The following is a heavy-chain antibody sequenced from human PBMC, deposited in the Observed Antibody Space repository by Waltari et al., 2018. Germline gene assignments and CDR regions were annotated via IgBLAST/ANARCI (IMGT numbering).Heavy chain of an antibody. CDR3: ARRTVTMIVVVIDYFDY. Sequence: QLQLQASGPGPVKPSQPLSLTCTVSGGSITSNSYYWVWIRQPPGKGLEWIGIIYYRGSTYYSWCRKKRVTVSIDTSKNQICLMLSSVTAAEAAVYYCARRTVTMIVVVIDYFDYWGQGTLVTVSS. D-gene: IGHD3-22*01. J-gene: IGHJ4*02. V-gene: IGHV4-39*01. CDR1: GGSITSNSYY. CDR2: IYYRGST.